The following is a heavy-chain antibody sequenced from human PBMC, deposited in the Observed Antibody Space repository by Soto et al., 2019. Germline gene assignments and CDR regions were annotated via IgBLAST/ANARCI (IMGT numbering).Heavy chain of an antibody. J-gene: IGHJ4*02. CDR2: ISANIGNT. V-gene: IGHV1-18*01. CDR3: AAHLSYSYGLDY. D-gene: IGHD5-18*01. CDR1: GCTFTSYS. Sequence: ASVKVSCKASGCTFTSYSINWVRQAPGQGLEWMGGISANIGNTNYAQKLQGRVTMTTDTSTSTAYMELRSLRSDDTAVYYCAAHLSYSYGLDYWGQGTLVTVSS.